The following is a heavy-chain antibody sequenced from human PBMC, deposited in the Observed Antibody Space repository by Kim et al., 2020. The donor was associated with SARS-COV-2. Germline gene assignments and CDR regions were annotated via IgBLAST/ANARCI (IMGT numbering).Heavy chain of an antibody. CDR2: INGDGTSV. V-gene: IGHV3-74*01. D-gene: IGHD3-10*01. CDR1: GFTFSRNW. J-gene: IGHJ5*02. Sequence: GGSLRLSCAASGFTFSRNWMHWVRQAPGKGLVWVSRINGDGTSVRYADSVRGRFTISRDNAKNTPYLQLNSLTAEDTAVYYCVRDRSYGSGSYYSLYDPWGQGSLVTVAS. CDR3: VRDRSYGSGSYYSLYDP.